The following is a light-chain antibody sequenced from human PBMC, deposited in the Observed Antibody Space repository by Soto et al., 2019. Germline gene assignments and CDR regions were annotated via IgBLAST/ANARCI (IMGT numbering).Light chain of an antibody. V-gene: IGKV1-12*01. CDR1: QGISSW. J-gene: IGKJ2*01. Sequence: DIQMTQSPSSVSASVGDRVTITCRASQGISSWLAWYQQKPGKAPKLLIYGASNLHSGVPSRFSGSGSETDFTLTISGLQPEDFAVYYCQHYDNWPPYTFGQGTKLEIK. CDR2: GAS. CDR3: QHYDNWPPYT.